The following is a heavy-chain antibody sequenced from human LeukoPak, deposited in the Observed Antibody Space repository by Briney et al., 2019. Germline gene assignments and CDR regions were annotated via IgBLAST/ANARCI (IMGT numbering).Heavy chain of an antibody. CDR1: GGSFSGYY. D-gene: IGHD2/OR15-2a*01. CDR2: INHSGST. Sequence: SETLSLTCAVYGGSFSGYYWSWIRQPPGKGLEWIGEINHSGSTNYNPSLKSRVTISVDTFKNQFSLKLSSVTAADTAVYYCARAVTYAFDIWGQGTMVTVSS. V-gene: IGHV4-34*01. CDR3: ARAVTYAFDI. J-gene: IGHJ3*02.